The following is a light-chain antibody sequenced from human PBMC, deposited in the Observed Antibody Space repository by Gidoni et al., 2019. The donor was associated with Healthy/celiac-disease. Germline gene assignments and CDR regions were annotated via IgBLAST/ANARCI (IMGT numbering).Light chain of an antibody. CDR2: DVS. V-gene: IGLV2-11*01. J-gene: IGLJ3*02. Sequence: QSPLTQPRSVSGSPGQSVTISCTGTSSDVGGYNYVSWYQQHPGKAPNLMIYDVSKRPSGVPDRFSGSKSGNTASLTISGLQAEDEADYYCCSYAGSYTFWVFGGGTKLTVL. CDR3: CSYAGSYTFWV. CDR1: SSDVGGYNY.